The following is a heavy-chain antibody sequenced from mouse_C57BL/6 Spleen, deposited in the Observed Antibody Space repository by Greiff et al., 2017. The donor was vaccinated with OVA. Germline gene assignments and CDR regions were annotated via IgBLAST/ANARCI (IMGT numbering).Heavy chain of an antibody. J-gene: IGHJ4*01. CDR2: IRSKSNNYAT. V-gene: IGHV10-1*01. D-gene: IGHD2-3*01. CDR3: VRHGWDAMDY. CDR1: GFSFNTYA. Sequence: EVQLVESGGGLVQPKGSLKLSCAASGFSFNTYAMNWVRQAPGKGLEWVARIRSKSNNYATYYADSVKDRFTISRDDSESMLYLQMNNLKTEDTAMYYCVRHGWDAMDYWGQGTSVTVSS.